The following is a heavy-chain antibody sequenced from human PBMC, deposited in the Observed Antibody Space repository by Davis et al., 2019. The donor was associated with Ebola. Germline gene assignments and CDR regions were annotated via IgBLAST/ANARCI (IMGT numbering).Heavy chain of an antibody. CDR2: IYHSGST. D-gene: IGHD3-16*01. CDR1: GGSFSGYY. Sequence: SETLSLTCAAYGGSFSGYYWSWIRQPPGKGLEWIGEIYHSGSTNYNPSLKSRVTITVDKSKNQFSLKLTSVTAADTAVYYCASAPYENYWGQGTLVTVSS. V-gene: IGHV4-34*01. CDR3: ASAPYENY. J-gene: IGHJ4*02.